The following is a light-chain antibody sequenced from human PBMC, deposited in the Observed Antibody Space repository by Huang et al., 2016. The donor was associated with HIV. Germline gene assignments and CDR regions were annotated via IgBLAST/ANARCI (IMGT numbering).Light chain of an antibody. CDR3: QQYNNWPYT. Sequence: EIVMTQSPATLSVSPGERATLSCRASPSVSSNLAWHQQKPGQAPRLLIYGASTRATVIPARFSGSGSGTEFTLTITSLQSEDFAVYYCQQYNNWPYTFGQGTKLEIK. V-gene: IGKV3-15*01. CDR1: PSVSSN. J-gene: IGKJ2*01. CDR2: GAS.